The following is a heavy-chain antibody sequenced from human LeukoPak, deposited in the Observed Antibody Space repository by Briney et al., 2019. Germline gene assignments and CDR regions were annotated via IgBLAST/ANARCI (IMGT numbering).Heavy chain of an antibody. V-gene: IGHV3-21*01. CDR1: GFSFSTST. CDR3: VRGDNRDY. CDR2: IGKTSRDM. Sequence: GGSLRLSCAASGFSFSTSTMNWVRQAPGKGLEWISSIGKTSRDMYYADSVRGRFTISRDSAKNSLFLIMNSLRVEDTSVYYCVRGDNRDYWGQGTLVTVSS. D-gene: IGHD1-14*01. J-gene: IGHJ4*02.